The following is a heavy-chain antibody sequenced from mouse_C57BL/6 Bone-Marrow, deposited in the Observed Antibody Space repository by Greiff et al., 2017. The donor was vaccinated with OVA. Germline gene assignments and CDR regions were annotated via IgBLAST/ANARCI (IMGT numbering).Heavy chain of an antibody. CDR2: ISSGSSTI. Sequence: EVKLVESGGGLVKPGGSLKLSCAASGFTFSDYGMHWVRQAPEKGLEWVAYISSGSSTIYYADKVKGRFTISRDNAKNTLFLQMTSLRSEDTAMYYCAGPLLRSLYYFDYWGQGTTLTVSS. V-gene: IGHV5-17*01. CDR1: GFTFSDYG. CDR3: AGPLLRSLYYFDY. J-gene: IGHJ2*01. D-gene: IGHD1-1*01.